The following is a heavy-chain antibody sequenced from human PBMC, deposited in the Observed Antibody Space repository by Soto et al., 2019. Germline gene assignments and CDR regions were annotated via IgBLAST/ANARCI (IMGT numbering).Heavy chain of an antibody. J-gene: IGHJ3*02. D-gene: IGHD3-10*01. CDR3: AAGGNAFDI. Sequence: QVQLQQWGAGLLKPSETLSLTCAVYGGSFSGYYWSWIRQPPGKGLEWIGEINHSGSTNYNPSLTSRFTISVDTSKNQLSLKLSSVTAADTAVYYCAAGGNAFDIWGQGTMVTVSS. V-gene: IGHV4-34*01. CDR1: GGSFSGYY. CDR2: INHSGST.